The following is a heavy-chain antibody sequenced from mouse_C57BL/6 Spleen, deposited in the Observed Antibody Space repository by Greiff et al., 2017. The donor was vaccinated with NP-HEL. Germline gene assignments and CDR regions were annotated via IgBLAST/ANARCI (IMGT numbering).Heavy chain of an antibody. CDR1: GFTFSSYT. J-gene: IGHJ2*01. CDR2: ISGGGGNT. D-gene: IGHD2-4*01. Sequence: DVMLVESGGGLVKPGGSLKLSCAASGFTFSSYTMSWVRQTPEKRLEWVATISGGGGNTYYPDSVKGRFTISRDNAKNTLYLQMSSLRSEDTALYYCARQPYDYPYFDYWGQGTTLTVSS. V-gene: IGHV5-9*01. CDR3: ARQPYDYPYFDY.